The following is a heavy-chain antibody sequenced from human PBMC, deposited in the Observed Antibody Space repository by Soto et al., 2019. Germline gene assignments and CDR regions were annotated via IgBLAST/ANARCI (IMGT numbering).Heavy chain of an antibody. J-gene: IGHJ4*02. V-gene: IGHV4-31*03. CDR3: ARDLNFIAAATFDY. CDR2: IYYSGST. CDR1: GGSISSGGYY. D-gene: IGHD6-13*01. Sequence: QVQLQESGPGLVKPSQTLSLTCTVSGGSISSGGYYWSWIRQHPGKGLEWIGYIYYSGSTNYNPSLKSRVTMSVDTSKNQFSLKLSSVTAADTAVYYCARDLNFIAAATFDYWGQGTLVTVSS.